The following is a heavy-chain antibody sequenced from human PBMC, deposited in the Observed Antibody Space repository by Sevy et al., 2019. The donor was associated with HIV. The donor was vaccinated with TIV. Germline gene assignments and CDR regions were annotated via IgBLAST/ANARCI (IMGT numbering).Heavy chain of an antibody. CDR3: ARDKTILEGRYGMDV. CDR2: ITSGSSYI. V-gene: IGHV3-21*01. D-gene: IGHD3-3*01. J-gene: IGHJ6*02. Sequence: GGSLRLSCAASGFTFSSYNINWVRQAPGKGLEWVSSITSGSSYIFYADSVKGRFTTSRGNAKNSLYLKMTSLRAEDRAVYYCARDKTILEGRYGMDVWGQGTTVTVSS. CDR1: GFTFSSYN.